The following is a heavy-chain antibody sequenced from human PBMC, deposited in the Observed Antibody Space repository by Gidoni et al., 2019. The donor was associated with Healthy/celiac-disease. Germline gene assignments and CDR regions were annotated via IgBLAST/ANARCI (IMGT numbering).Heavy chain of an antibody. CDR1: GSTFTSYF. D-gene: IGHD4-17*01. J-gene: IGHJ6*02. CDR3: ARCSQYGDYYYYGMDV. CDR2: INPNSGGT. Sequence: QVQLVQSGAEVKKPGASVKVSCKAYGSTFTSYFMHWVRQAPGQGLEWMGWINPNSGGTNYAQNFQGRVTMTRDTSISTAYMELSRLRSDDTAVYYCARCSQYGDYYYYGMDVWGQGTTVTVSS. V-gene: IGHV1-2*02.